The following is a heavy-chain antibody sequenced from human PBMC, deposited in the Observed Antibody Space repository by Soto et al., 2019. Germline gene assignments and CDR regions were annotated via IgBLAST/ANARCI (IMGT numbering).Heavy chain of an antibody. CDR3: ARERCSGGSCYSHYYYGMDV. V-gene: IGHV3-48*03. J-gene: IGHJ6*02. CDR1: GFTFSGYE. D-gene: IGHD2-15*01. CDR2: ISSSGSTI. Sequence: LRLSCAASGFTFSGYEMNWVRQPPGKGLEWVSYISSSGSTIYYADSVKGRFTISRDNAKNSLYLQMNSLRAEDTAVYYCARERCSGGSCYSHYYYGMDVWGQGTTVTVSS.